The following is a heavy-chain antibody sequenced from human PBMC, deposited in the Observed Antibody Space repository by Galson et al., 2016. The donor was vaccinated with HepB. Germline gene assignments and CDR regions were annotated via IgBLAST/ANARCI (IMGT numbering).Heavy chain of an antibody. J-gene: IGHJ5*02. CDR3: AREEFSTSSGGGNWFDP. CDR1: GDTFIDYG. CDR2: INVNSGRT. V-gene: IGHV1-18*01. Sequence: SVKVSCKASGDTFIDYGIAWVRQAPGQGLEWMGWINVNSGRTNCAQSLQGRLTMTTDTSTTTAYMEPRSLKSDDSAVYYCAREEFSTSSGGGNWFDPWGQGTLVTVSS. D-gene: IGHD2/OR15-2a*01.